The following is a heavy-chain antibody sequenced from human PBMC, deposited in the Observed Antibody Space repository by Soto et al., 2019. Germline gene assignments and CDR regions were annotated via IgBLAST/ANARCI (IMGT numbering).Heavy chain of an antibody. CDR2: ISFDGKKI. Sequence: PGGSLRLSCTASGFTFSIYAMHWVRHAPGKGLEWVSIISFDGKKIDYAGSVRGRFTISRDNSQNTLYLQMDSLRTEDTAAYYCARRDFYCRGRNCFSGDYAMDVWGQGTTVTVSS. J-gene: IGHJ6*02. V-gene: IGHV3-30*04. CDR3: ARRDFYCRGRNCFSGDYAMDV. CDR1: GFTFSIYA. D-gene: IGHD2-15*01.